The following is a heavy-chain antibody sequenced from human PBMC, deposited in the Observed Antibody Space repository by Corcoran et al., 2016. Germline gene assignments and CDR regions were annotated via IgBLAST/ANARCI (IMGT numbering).Heavy chain of an antibody. CDR1: GFTFSSYG. CDR2: ISYDGSNK. D-gene: IGHD3-9*01. J-gene: IGHJ4*02. CDR3: AKDGTYYDILPGYSFFDY. V-gene: IGHV3-30*18. Sequence: QVQLVESGGGVVQPGRSLRLSCAASGFTFSSYGMHWVRQAPGKGLEWVAVISYDGSNKYYADSVKGRFTISRDNSKNTLYLQMNSLRAEDTAVYYCAKDGTYYDILPGYSFFDYWGQGTLVTVSS.